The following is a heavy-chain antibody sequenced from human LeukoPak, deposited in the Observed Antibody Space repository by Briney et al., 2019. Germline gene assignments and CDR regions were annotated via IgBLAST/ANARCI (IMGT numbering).Heavy chain of an antibody. CDR3: ARQGPSRDGYSAFDP. V-gene: IGHV5-51*01. CDR2: IYPGDSDT. D-gene: IGHD5-24*01. J-gene: IGHJ5*02. Sequence: GESLKISCKGSGYSFTSYWIGWVRQMPGKGLEWMGIIYPGDSDTRYSPSFQGQVTISADKSISTAYLQWSSLKASDTAMYYCARQGPSRDGYSAFDPWGQGTLVTVSS. CDR1: GYSFTSYW.